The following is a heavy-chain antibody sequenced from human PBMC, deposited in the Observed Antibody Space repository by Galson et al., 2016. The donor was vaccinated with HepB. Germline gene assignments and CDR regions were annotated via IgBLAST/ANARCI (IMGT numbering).Heavy chain of an antibody. Sequence: QSGAEVKKPGESLKISCKCSGYSFTTYWIGWVRQMPGKGLEWMGIINPADSDTRYSPSFEGQVTISADKSISTAYLQWRSLQAPDTAIYYCARRAGRGLITFDRAPDVFDVWGQGTMVTVSS. CDR3: ARRAGRGLITFDRAPDVFDV. V-gene: IGHV5-51*01. CDR2: INPADSDT. J-gene: IGHJ3*01. CDR1: GYSFTTYW. D-gene: IGHD3-16*01.